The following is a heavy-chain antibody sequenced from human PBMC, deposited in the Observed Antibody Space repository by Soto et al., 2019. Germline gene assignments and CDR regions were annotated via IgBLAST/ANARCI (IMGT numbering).Heavy chain of an antibody. D-gene: IGHD6-19*01. CDR2: ISSNGGST. CDR3: ARDDYSSGWYYFDY. Sequence: PGGSLRLSCAASGFTFSSYAMHWVRQAPGKGLEYVSAISSNGGSTYYANSVKGRFTISRDNSKNTLYLQMGSLRAEDMAVYYCARDDYSSGWYYFDYWGQGTLVTVSS. V-gene: IGHV3-64*01. J-gene: IGHJ4*02. CDR1: GFTFSSYA.